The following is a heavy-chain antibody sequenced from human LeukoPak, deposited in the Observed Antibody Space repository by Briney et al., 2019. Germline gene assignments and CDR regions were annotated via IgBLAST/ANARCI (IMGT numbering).Heavy chain of an antibody. CDR3: ARNPHPHCSGVHCPCDS. V-gene: IGHV3-49*05. Sequence: NPGRSLRLSCTTSGFTFGDYGMSWFRQAPGKGLEWVSFIRSYIYSGATDYAASVRGRFVISRHDSESIAYLQMDSLRTEDTGVYYCARNPHPHCSGVHCPCDSWGQGTLDTVSS. D-gene: IGHD2-15*01. J-gene: IGHJ4*02. CDR1: GFTFGDYG. CDR2: IRSYIYSGAT.